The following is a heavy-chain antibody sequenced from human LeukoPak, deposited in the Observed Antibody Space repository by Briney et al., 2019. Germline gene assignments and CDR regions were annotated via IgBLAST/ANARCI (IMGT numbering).Heavy chain of an antibody. CDR1: GFTFSSYS. CDR2: ISSSSSYI. V-gene: IGHV3-21*01. CDR3: ARECSGSGSSDY. J-gene: IGHJ4*02. D-gene: IGHD3-10*01. Sequence: PGGSLRLSCAASGFTFSSYSMNWVRQAPGKGLEWVSSISSSSSYIYYADSVKGRFTISRDNAKNSLYLQMNSLRAEDTAVYYCARECSGSGSSDYWGQGTLVTVSS.